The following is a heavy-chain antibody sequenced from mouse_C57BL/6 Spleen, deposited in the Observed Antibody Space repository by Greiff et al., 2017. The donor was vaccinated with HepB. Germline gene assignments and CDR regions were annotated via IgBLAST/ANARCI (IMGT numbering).Heavy chain of an antibody. CDR1: GYTFTSYW. V-gene: IGHV1-53*01. D-gene: IGHD1-1*01. CDR3: ARGGYGSSYGYYAMDY. Sequence: VQLQQPGTELVKPGASVKLSCKASGYTFTSYWMHWVKQRPGQGLEWIGNINPSNGGTNYNEKFKSKATLTVDKSSSTAYMQLSSLTSEDSAVYYCARGGYGSSYGYYAMDYWGQGTSVTVSS. CDR2: INPSNGGT. J-gene: IGHJ4*01.